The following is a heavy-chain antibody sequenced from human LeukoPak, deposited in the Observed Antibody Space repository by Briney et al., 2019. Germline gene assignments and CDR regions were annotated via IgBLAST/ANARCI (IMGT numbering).Heavy chain of an antibody. J-gene: IGHJ4*02. CDR3: AKDRTYSAYAALDY. CDR1: GFTFDDYS. V-gene: IGHV3-9*01. CDR2: ISWNSGSA. D-gene: IGHD5-12*01. Sequence: GRSLRLSCAASGFTFDDYSMRWVRQAPGKGLEWVSGISWNSGSAGYADSVKGRFTISRDSAKNSLYLQMNSLRTEDTALYYCAKDRTYSAYAALDYWGQGTLVTVSS.